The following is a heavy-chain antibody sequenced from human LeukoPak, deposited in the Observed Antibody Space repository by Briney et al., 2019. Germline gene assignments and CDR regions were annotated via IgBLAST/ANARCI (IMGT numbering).Heavy chain of an antibody. CDR1: GGSISTYY. Sequence: SETLSLTCTVSGGSISTYYWGRIRQPAGKGLEWIGRIYTSGSINYNPSLKSRLTMSVDTSKNQFSLKLNSVTAADTAVYFCARDSSRSGYYDFWGQGTLVTVSS. CDR2: IYTSGSI. J-gene: IGHJ4*02. D-gene: IGHD6-19*01. V-gene: IGHV4-4*07. CDR3: ARDSSRSGYYDF.